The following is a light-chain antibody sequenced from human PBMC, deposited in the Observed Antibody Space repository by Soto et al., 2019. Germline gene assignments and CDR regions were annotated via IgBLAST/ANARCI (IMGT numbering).Light chain of an antibody. CDR2: EVT. Sequence: QSALTQPASVSGSPGQSITISCTGTNSDVGRYNLVSWYQQRPGQAPQVLIYEVTKRPSGVSDRFSGSKSGNTASLTISGLQAEDEGEYFCCSYASSTTSVIFGGGTKVTVL. J-gene: IGLJ2*01. V-gene: IGLV2-23*02. CDR1: NSDVGRYNL. CDR3: CSYASSTTSVI.